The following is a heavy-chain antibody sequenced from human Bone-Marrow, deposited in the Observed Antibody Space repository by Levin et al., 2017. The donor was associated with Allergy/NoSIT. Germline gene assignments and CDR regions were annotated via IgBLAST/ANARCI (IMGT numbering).Heavy chain of an antibody. D-gene: IGHD5-12*01. V-gene: IGHV3-21*06. CDR1: GFTLSSHS. Sequence: GESLKISCAASGFTLSSHSMIWVRQAPGKGLEWVSSISSSSSFIYYADSLKGRFTISRDSAKNLLYLQMNSLRVEDTAVYYCARDRLATATKAFDMWGQGTMVTVSS. J-gene: IGHJ3*02. CDR2: ISSSSSFI. CDR3: ARDRLATATKAFDM.